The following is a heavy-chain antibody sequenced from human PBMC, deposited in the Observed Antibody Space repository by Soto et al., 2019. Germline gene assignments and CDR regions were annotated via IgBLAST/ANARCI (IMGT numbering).Heavy chain of an antibody. CDR2: VNSDGSDT. CDR3: ATSKGAVVTSPYFFGY. J-gene: IGHJ4*02. V-gene: IGHV3-74*03. D-gene: IGHD2-15*01. CDR1: GFAFSSNW. Sequence: EVQLVESGGGLVQPGGSLRLSCAASGFAFSSNWMYWVRQAPGKGLVWVSRVNSDGSDTTYADSVKGRFTISRDNAKKTVYLQMTSRRGEDTAVYYCATSKGAVVTSPYFFGYWGQGTLVSVSS.